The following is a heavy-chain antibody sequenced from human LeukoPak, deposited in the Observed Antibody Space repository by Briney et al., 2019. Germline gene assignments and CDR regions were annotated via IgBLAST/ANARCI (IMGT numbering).Heavy chain of an antibody. V-gene: IGHV3-74*01. CDR3: ARDWYYAIDF. Sequence: PGGSLRPSCAASAFTFSSTWMHCDRQAPGKGRVWVSRITSDGSSTIYADSVKGRFTISRDNAKNTLYLQMNSLRAEDTAVYYCARDWYYAIDFWGRGALVTVSS. D-gene: IGHD2/OR15-2a*01. J-gene: IGHJ2*01. CDR2: ITSDGSST. CDR1: AFTFSSTW.